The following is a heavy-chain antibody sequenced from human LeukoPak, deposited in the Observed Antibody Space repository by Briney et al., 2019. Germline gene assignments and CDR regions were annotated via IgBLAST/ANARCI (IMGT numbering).Heavy chain of an antibody. CDR1: GGSLSGYY. CDR3: ARTYCSGSTCYPNRLDY. D-gene: IGHD2-15*01. V-gene: IGHV4-59*01. CDR2: IYYSGST. Sequence: SETLSLTCTVSGGSLSGYYWRWVRQPPGKGLEGMGYIYYSGSTNYNPSLKRRVTISVDTSKNQFSLKLSSVTAADTAVYYCARTYCSGSTCYPNRLDYWGPGTLVTVSS. J-gene: IGHJ4*02.